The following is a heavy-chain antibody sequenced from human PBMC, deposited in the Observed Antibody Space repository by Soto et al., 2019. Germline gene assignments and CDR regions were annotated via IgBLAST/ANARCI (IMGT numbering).Heavy chain of an antibody. J-gene: IGHJ6*02. Sequence: HPGGSLRLSCAASGFAFSTYGIHWVRQAPGKGLEWVAVIWYDGSNKYYAASVKGRFTISRDNSKNTLYLQMNSLRADDTAVYYCASNGGGSWTNYYYYGMDVWGQGTTVTVSS. CDR1: GFAFSTYG. V-gene: IGHV3-33*01. D-gene: IGHD2-15*01. CDR3: ASNGGGSWTNYYYYGMDV. CDR2: IWYDGSNK.